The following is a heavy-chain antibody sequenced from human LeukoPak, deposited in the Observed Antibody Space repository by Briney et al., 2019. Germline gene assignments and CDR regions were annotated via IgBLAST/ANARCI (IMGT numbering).Heavy chain of an antibody. CDR2: INHSGST. CDR1: GGSFSGYY. J-gene: IGHJ4*02. CDR3: ARRDRCHYIPLDY. V-gene: IGHV4-34*01. D-gene: IGHD3-16*02. Sequence: SETLSLTCAVYGGSFSGYYWSWIRQPPGKGLEWVGEINHSGSTNYNPSLKSRVTISVDTPKNQFSLKLSSVTAADTAVYYCARRDRCHYIPLDYWGQGTLVTVSS.